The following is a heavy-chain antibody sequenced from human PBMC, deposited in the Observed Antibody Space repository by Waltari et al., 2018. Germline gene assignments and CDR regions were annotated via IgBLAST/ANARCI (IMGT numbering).Heavy chain of an antibody. CDR1: GTTLTELS. CDR3: ATGLITISGVTNDF. CDR2: FDPGDGDR. D-gene: IGHD3-3*01. V-gene: IGHV1-24*01. Sequence: QVQLIQSGAEVKKPGASLRVSCKVSGTTLTELSMHWVRQAHGKGLEWMAGFDPGDGDRLYARAFQVRITMTEDTPADTAYLELSSLRSNDTAIYFCATGLITISGVTNDFWGQGTLVTVSS. J-gene: IGHJ4*02.